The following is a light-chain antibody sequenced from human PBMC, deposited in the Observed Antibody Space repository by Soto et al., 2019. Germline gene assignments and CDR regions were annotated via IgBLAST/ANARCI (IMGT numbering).Light chain of an antibody. CDR3: QQRAKWPRT. J-gene: IGKJ3*01. Sequence: EVVLTQSPAILSLSPGERATLSCRASQSISRFVAWYQQKPGLAPRLLIYDTSNRATGIPARFSGSGSETDFTLTITGLEPEDFAVYYCQQRAKWPRTFGPGTKVDIK. CDR2: DTS. CDR1: QSISRF. V-gene: IGKV3-11*01.